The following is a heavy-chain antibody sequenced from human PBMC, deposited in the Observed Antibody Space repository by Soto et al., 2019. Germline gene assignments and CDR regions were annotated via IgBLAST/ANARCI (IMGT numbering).Heavy chain of an antibody. CDR2: IHFTGSP. V-gene: IGHV4-39*01. J-gene: IGHJ4*02. CDR3: APVHFTGTTYYGL. Sequence: QLQLQESGPGLVRPSETLSLTCTVSGVSISSSNYFWGWIRQPPTKGLEWIGTIHFTGSPRYNPSLKSRLTISIDTSKNQFSLRLSSLTAADTAVYYCAPVHFTGTTYYGLWGQGTLVTVSS. D-gene: IGHD1-1*01. CDR1: GVSISSSNYF.